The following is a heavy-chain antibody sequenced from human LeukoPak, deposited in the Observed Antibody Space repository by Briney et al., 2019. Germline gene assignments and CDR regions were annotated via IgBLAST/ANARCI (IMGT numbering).Heavy chain of an antibody. Sequence: ASVKVSCKASGYTFTGYYMHWVRQAPGQGLEWMGWINPNSGGTNYAQKFQGRVTMTRDTSISTVYMELSRLRSDDTALYYCARSRHSYDSSGFPHYWGQGTLVTVSS. D-gene: IGHD3-22*01. J-gene: IGHJ4*02. V-gene: IGHV1-2*02. CDR3: ARSRHSYDSSGFPHY. CDR2: INPNSGGT. CDR1: GYTFTGYY.